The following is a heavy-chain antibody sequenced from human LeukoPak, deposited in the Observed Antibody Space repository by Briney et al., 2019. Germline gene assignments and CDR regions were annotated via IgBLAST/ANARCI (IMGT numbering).Heavy chain of an antibody. CDR1: GFTFRSYE. D-gene: IGHD1-1*01. J-gene: IGHJ4*02. CDR3: ARSHQLSY. CDR2: ISGSSTYT. V-gene: IGHV3-48*03. Sequence: QPRGSLTLSCAASGFTFRSYEMNWVGQAPGKGLEWVSYISGSSTYTNYADSVKGRFTISRDNAKNSLYLQMNSLRAEDTAVYYCARSHQLSYWGQGTLVSVSS.